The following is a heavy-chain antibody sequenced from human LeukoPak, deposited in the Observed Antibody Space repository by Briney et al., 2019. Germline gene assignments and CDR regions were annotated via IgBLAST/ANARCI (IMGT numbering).Heavy chain of an antibody. J-gene: IGHJ4*02. D-gene: IGHD2-2*02. Sequence: PSETLSLTCAVYGGSFSGYYWSWIRQPPGKGLEWIGEINHSGSTNYNPSLKSQVTISVDTSKNQFSLKLSSVTAADTAVYYCARGRYCSSTSCYKDRKFDYWGQGTLVTVSS. CDR1: GGSFSGYY. CDR3: ARGRYCSSTSCYKDRKFDY. CDR2: INHSGST. V-gene: IGHV4-34*01.